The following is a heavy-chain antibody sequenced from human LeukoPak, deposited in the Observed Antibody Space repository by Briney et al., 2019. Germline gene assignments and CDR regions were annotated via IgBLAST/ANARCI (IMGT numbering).Heavy chain of an antibody. V-gene: IGHV4-38-2*02. D-gene: IGHD3-9*01. Sequence: ASETLSLTCTVSGYSISSGYYWGWIRQPPGKGLEWIGSIYHSGSTYYNPSLKSRVTISVDTSKNQFSLKLSSVSAADTAVYYCARRPSRYFDWLLPEDMDVWGKGTTVTISS. CDR2: IYHSGST. CDR3: ARRPSRYFDWLLPEDMDV. J-gene: IGHJ6*03. CDR1: GYSISSGYY.